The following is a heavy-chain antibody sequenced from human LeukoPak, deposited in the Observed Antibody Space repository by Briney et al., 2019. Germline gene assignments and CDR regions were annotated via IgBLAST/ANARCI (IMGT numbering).Heavy chain of an antibody. CDR1: GGSFSGYY. CDR2: IYNSGST. CDR3: ARVRRDYRDYYYYMDV. V-gene: IGHV4-34*01. D-gene: IGHD4-17*01. Sequence: PSETLSLTCAVYGGSFSGYYWTWIRQPPGKGLEWIGSIYNSGSTNYNPSLKSRVTISVDTSKNQFSLKLSSVTAADTAVYYCARVRRDYRDYYYYMDVWGKGTTVTVSS. J-gene: IGHJ6*03.